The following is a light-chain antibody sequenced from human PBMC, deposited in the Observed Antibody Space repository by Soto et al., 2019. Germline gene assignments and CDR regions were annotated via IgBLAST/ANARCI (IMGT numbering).Light chain of an antibody. CDR3: QQYGSSPT. V-gene: IGKV3-20*01. J-gene: IGKJ5*01. CDR1: QSVSSN. CDR2: GAS. Sequence: EIVLTQSPATLSVCPGERATLSCRASQSVSSNLAWYQQKPGQAPRLLIYGASTRATGIPARFSGSGSGTDFTLTISRLEPEDFAVYYCQQYGSSPTFGQGTRLEIK.